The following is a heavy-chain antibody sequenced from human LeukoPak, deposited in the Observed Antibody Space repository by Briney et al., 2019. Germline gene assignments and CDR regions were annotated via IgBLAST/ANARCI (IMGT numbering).Heavy chain of an antibody. D-gene: IGHD4-11*01. CDR1: GFTFSTSA. J-gene: IGHJ5*02. V-gene: IGHV1-58*01. CDR3: AADHDYSLSYNSYGPLDA. CDR2: IGVGSGDT. Sequence: GASVKVSCKASGFTFSTSAVQWVRQARGQHFEWVGWIGVGSGDTNYAERFQGRITITRDMSTSTTYTELSSLRSEDTAVYYCAADHDYSLSYNSYGPLDAWGQGTLVTVSS.